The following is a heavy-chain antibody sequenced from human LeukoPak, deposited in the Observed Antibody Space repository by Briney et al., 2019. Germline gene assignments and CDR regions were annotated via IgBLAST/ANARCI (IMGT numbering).Heavy chain of an antibody. Sequence: GGSLRLSCEASRFSFSSYWMHWVRRAPGKGLVWVSRINSDGSSTTYADSVKGRLTISRDNAKNTLYLQMNSLRAEDTAVYYCVREGRVSGYDFDYWGQGTLVTVSS. CDR2: INSDGSST. V-gene: IGHV3-74*01. CDR3: VREGRVSGYDFDY. J-gene: IGHJ4*02. D-gene: IGHD5-12*01. CDR1: RFSFSSYW.